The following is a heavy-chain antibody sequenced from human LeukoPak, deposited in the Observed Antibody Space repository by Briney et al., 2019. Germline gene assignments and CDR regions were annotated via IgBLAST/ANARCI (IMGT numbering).Heavy chain of an antibody. J-gene: IGHJ4*02. CDR1: GFSFSTYD. V-gene: IGHV3-33*08. D-gene: IGHD6-19*01. CDR3: ARDRRYSSGWYDYFDY. Sequence: GGSLRLSCAASGFSFSTYDMNWVRQAPGKGLEWVAVIWYDGSNKYYADSVKGRFTISRDNSKNTLYLQMNSLRAEDTAVYYCARDRRYSSGWYDYFDYWGQGTLVTVSS. CDR2: IWYDGSNK.